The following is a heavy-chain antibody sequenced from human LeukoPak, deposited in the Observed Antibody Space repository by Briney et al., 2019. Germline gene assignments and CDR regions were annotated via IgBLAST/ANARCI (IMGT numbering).Heavy chain of an antibody. Sequence: PGGSLRLSCAASGFTFSNYWMSWVRQAPGKGLEWAANKKQDGSEKYHVDSVKGRFTISRDNANNSLYLQMNSLRPEDTAVYYCARAGRYGSGTPHYWGQGTLVTVSS. V-gene: IGHV3-7*01. CDR1: GFTFSNYW. CDR3: ARAGRYGSGTPHY. J-gene: IGHJ4*02. D-gene: IGHD3-10*01. CDR2: KKQDGSEK.